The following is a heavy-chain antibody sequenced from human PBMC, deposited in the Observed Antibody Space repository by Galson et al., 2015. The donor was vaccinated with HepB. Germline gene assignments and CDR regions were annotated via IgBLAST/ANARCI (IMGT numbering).Heavy chain of an antibody. V-gene: IGHV3-23*01. CDR2: VSGRGDST. Sequence: SLRLSCAASGFIFSSYAMRWVRQAPGKGLEWVLAVSGRGDSTHYADSVKGRFTMSRDNSKNTLYLQMNSLRAEDTAVYYCAKGVRPHSISSFGMDVWGQGTTVTVSS. CDR1: GFIFSSYA. D-gene: IGHD6-6*01. CDR3: AKGVRPHSISSFGMDV. J-gene: IGHJ6*02.